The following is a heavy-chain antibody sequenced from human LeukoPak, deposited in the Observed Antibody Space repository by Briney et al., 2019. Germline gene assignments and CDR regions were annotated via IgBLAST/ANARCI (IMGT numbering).Heavy chain of an antibody. J-gene: IGHJ4*02. CDR3: ARGQYSSSWYGSTEDY. D-gene: IGHD6-13*01. CDR2: MNPNSGNT. V-gene: IGHV1-8*01. Sequence: ASVKVSCKAFGYTFTSYDINWVRQATGQGLEWMGWMNPNSGNTGYAQKFQGRVTMTRNTSISTAYMELSSLRSEDTAVYYCARGQYSSSWYGSTEDYWGQGTLVTVSS. CDR1: GYTFTSYD.